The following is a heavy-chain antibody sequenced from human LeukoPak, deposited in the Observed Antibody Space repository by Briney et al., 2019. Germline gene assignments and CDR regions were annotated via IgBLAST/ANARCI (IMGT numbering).Heavy chain of an antibody. CDR2: ISGSGGST. D-gene: IGHD3-10*01. CDR3: AKEGWVRGVIQYNWFDP. J-gene: IGHJ5*02. V-gene: IGHV3-23*01. Sequence: GGSLRLSCAASGFTFSSYAMSWVRQAPGKGLEWVSAISGSGGSTYYADSVKGRFTISRDNSKNTLYLQMNSLRAEDTAVYYCAKEGWVRGVIQYNWFDPWGQGTLVTVSS. CDR1: GFTFSSYA.